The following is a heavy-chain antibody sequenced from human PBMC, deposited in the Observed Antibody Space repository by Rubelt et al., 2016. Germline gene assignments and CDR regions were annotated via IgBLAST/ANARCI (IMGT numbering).Heavy chain of an antibody. Sequence: QVQLQQWGAGLLKPSETLSLTCAVYNGSFNGYYWHWLRQPPGKGLEWVAVTSSDGSNKYYADSVKGRFTISRDNSKNTRYLQMNSLRAEDAAVYHCAKKGHGGKPTDAFDIWGQGTMVTVSS. CDR1: NGSFNGYY. V-gene: IGHV3-30*18. D-gene: IGHD4-23*01. J-gene: IGHJ3*02. CDR3: AKKGHGGKPTDAFDI. CDR2: TSSDGSNK.